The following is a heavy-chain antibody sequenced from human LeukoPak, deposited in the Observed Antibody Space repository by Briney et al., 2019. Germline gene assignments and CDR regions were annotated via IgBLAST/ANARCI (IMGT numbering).Heavy chain of an antibody. Sequence: ASVKVSCKASGYTFTGYYMHWVRQAPGQGLEWMGWISAYNGNTNYAQKLQGRVTMTTDTSTSTAYMELRSLRSDDTAVYYCAREFLSGEPADYWGQGTLVTVSS. CDR3: AREFLSGEPADY. J-gene: IGHJ4*02. V-gene: IGHV1-18*04. CDR2: ISAYNGNT. D-gene: IGHD3-16*01. CDR1: GYTFTGYY.